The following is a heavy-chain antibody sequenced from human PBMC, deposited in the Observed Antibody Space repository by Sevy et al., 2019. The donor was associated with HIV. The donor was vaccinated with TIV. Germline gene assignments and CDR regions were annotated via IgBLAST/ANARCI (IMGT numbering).Heavy chain of an antibody. CDR2: INTDGKII. Sequence: GGSLRLSCAASGFTFTSDYMHWVRQPPGKGLVWVSHINTDGKIIRYADSVKGRFSTSRDNAKNTLYLQMNSLRAEDTAVYYCARGSRGTFGSWGQGTLITVSS. CDR1: GFTFTSDY. CDR3: ARGSRGTFGS. D-gene: IGHD1-26*01. J-gene: IGHJ4*02. V-gene: IGHV3-74*01.